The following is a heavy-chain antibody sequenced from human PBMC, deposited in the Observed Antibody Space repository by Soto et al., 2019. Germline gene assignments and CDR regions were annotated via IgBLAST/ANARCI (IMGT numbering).Heavy chain of an antibody. Sequence: TSETLSLTCTVSGGSISSGGYYWSWIRQHPGKGLEWIGYIYYSGSTYYNPSLKSRVTISVDTSKNQFSLKLSSVTAADTAVYYCARDDRSYGDFDYWGQGTLVTVSS. CDR1: GGSISSGGYY. CDR3: ARDDRSYGDFDY. V-gene: IGHV4-31*03. D-gene: IGHD4-17*01. J-gene: IGHJ4*02. CDR2: IYYSGST.